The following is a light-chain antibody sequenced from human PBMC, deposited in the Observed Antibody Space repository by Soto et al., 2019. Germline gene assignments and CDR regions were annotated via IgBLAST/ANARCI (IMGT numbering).Light chain of an antibody. CDR1: SSDVGGSNF. CDR2: DVA. Sequence: QSVLTQPASVSDSPGQSITISCTGTSSDVGGSNFVSWYQQHPGKPPKLIIYDVANRPSGVSNRFSGSKSGSTASLIISRLQNEEEADYSCVSYTSRTTYVFGTGTKVTV. V-gene: IGLV2-14*03. J-gene: IGLJ1*01. CDR3: VSYTSRTTYV.